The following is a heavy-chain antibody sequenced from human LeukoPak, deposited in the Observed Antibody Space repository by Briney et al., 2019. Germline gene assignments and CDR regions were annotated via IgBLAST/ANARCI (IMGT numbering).Heavy chain of an antibody. CDR2: VSGSGGNT. J-gene: IGHJ4*02. D-gene: IGHD3-22*01. Sequence: GGSLRLSCAATGFTFSTYAMNWVRQAPRMRLEWASSVSGSGGNTFYADYVEGRFTISRDNSKNTLYMQMNSLRAEDTAVYYCARRDSSGYYIEYWGKGTLVTVSS. CDR3: ARRDSSGYYIEY. CDR1: GFTFSTYA. V-gene: IGHV3-23*01.